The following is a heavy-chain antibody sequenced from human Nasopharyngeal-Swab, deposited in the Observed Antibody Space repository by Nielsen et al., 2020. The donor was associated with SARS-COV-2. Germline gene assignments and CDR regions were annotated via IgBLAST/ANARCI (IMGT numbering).Heavy chain of an antibody. CDR2: IYPGESDT. D-gene: IGHD3-22*01. Sequence: GESLKISCKGSGYSFINYWIGWVRQMPGKGLEWVGIIYPGESDTRYSPSFEGQVTISADKSISTAYLQWSSLKASDTAMYYCARGGSYDSSGYYGDYWGQGTLVTVSS. V-gene: IGHV5-51*01. J-gene: IGHJ4*02. CDR1: GYSFINYW. CDR3: ARGGSYDSSGYYGDY.